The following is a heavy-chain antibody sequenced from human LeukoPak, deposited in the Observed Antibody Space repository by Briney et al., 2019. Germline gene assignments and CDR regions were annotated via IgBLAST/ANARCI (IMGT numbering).Heavy chain of an antibody. CDR2: ISTYNTNS. J-gene: IGHJ4*02. V-gene: IGHV1-18*01. Sequence: ASVKVSCKASGYTFTTYGISWVRQAPGQGLEXMGWISTYNTNSNYAQKLQGRVTMTTDTSASTAYMELRSLRSDDTAVYYCARTTVTTYYFDYWGQGTLVTVSS. D-gene: IGHD4-17*01. CDR1: GYTFTTYG. CDR3: ARTTVTTYYFDY.